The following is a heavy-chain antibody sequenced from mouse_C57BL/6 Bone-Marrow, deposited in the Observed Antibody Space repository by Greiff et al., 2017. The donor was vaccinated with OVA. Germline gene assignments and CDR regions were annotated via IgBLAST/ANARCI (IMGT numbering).Heavy chain of an antibody. V-gene: IGHV1-59*01. Sequence: QVQLQQPGAELVRPGTSVKLSCKASGYTFTSYWMHWVKQRPGQGLEWIGVIDPSDSYTNYNQKIKGKATLTVDTSSSTAYMQLSSLTSEDSAVYYCAREDSSGPSYWGQGTLVTVSA. CDR2: IDPSDSYT. CDR1: GYTFTSYW. D-gene: IGHD3-2*02. J-gene: IGHJ3*01. CDR3: AREDSSGPSY.